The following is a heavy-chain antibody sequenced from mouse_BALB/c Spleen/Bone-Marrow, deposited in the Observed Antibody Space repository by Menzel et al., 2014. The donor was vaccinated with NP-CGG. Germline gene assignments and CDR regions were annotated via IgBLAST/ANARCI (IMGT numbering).Heavy chain of an antibody. V-gene: IGHV1-26*01. CDR1: GYTFTDYY. Sequence: VQLQQSGPELVKPGTSVKMSCKASGYTFTDYYMMWVRQSHGKSLEWTGHINPNTGGTFYNQKFKGKATLTVDKSSSTAYMQLNSLTSEDSAVYYCARSRYFDNWGQGTTLTVSS. CDR2: INPNTGGT. CDR3: ARSRYFDN. D-gene: IGHD3-3*01. J-gene: IGHJ2*01.